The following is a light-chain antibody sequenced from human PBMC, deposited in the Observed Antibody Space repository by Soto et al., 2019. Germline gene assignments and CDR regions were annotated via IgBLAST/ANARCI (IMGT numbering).Light chain of an antibody. CDR1: QSVSSSF. CDR2: GAS. CDR3: QQYGSSPRT. V-gene: IGKV3-20*01. J-gene: IGKJ2*01. Sequence: EIVLTQSPGPLSLSPGERATLSCRASQSVSSSFLAWYQQKPGQAPRLLIYGASIRATGIPDRFSGSGSGTDFTLTISRLEPEDFAVYYCQQYGSSPRTFGQGTKLEIK.